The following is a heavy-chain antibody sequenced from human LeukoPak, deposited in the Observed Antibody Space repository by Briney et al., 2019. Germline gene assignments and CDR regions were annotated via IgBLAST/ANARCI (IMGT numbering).Heavy chain of an antibody. CDR3: ARDLDYSNYLDY. CDR2: ICGSGSCT. J-gene: IGHJ4*02. V-gene: IGHV3-23*01. D-gene: IGHD4-11*01. Sequence: GGSLRLSCAASGFTFSNYALGWVRQAPGKGLEWVSTICGSGSCTYYADSVKGRFTISRDNSRNTLSLQMNSLRAEDTAVYYCARDLDYSNYLDYWGQGTLVTVSS. CDR1: GFTFSNYA.